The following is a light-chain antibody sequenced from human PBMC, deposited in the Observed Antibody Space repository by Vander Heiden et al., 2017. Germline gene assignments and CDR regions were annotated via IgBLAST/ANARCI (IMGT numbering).Light chain of an antibody. CDR2: WAS. J-gene: IGKJ2*01. CDR3: QQYYTTPYT. Sequence: DSVMTQSPDSLAVSLGERATINCKSSQSVLYSSNNKNYLAWYQHKPGQPPKLLFYWASTRESGVPDRFSGSGSGADFTLTISSLQAEDVAVYYCQQYYTTPYTFGQGTKLEIK. V-gene: IGKV4-1*01. CDR1: QSVLYSSNNKNY.